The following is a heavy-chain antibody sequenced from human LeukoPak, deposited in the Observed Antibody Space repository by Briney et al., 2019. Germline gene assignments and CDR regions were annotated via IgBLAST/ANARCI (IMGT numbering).Heavy chain of an antibody. V-gene: IGHV3-74*01. Sequence: GGSLRLSCAASGFTFSSFWMHWVRQAPGKGLVWVSRINSDGSSTSYADSVKGRFTISRDNAKDTLYLQMNSLRAEDTAVYYCARDQRPAYYYDSSGYYYDYWGQGTPVTVSS. CDR3: ARDQRPAYYYDSSGYYYDY. J-gene: IGHJ4*02. CDR2: INSDGSST. CDR1: GFTFSSFW. D-gene: IGHD3-22*01.